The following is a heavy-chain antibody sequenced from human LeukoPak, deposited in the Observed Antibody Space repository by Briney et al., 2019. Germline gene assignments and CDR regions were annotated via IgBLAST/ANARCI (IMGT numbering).Heavy chain of an antibody. Sequence: GAPLHTSSKGSGYRFTSYWIGWVRQMPGKGLERMGMIFPGDSDTRYSPSFQGQVTISADKSISTAYLQWSSLKASDTAMYYCARRGNYGDYWGQGTLVTVSS. CDR1: GYRFTSYW. D-gene: IGHD3-16*01. J-gene: IGHJ4*02. CDR3: ARRGNYGDY. CDR2: IFPGDSDT. V-gene: IGHV5-51*01.